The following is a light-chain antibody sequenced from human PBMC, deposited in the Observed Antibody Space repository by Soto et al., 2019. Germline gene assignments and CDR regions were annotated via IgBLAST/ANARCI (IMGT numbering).Light chain of an antibody. CDR1: RSVLYRSSNKNY. J-gene: IGKJ1*01. CDR2: WAS. V-gene: IGKV4-1*01. Sequence: DVVLTQSPESLAVSLGERATINCRSSRSVLYRSSNKNYLAWYRQKPGQPPELLIYWASTRESGVPDRISGSGSETDFTLTITSLQAEDVAIYYCQQYFNTPWTFGQGTKVDIK. CDR3: QQYFNTPWT.